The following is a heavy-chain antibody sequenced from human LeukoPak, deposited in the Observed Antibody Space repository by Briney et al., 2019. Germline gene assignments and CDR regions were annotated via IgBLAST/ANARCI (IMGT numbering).Heavy chain of an antibody. D-gene: IGHD5-18*01. CDR2: IYHSGST. CDR3: ASPRVYSYGSDY. CDR1: GGSISSGGYY. Sequence: SETLSLTCTVSGGSISSGGYYWSWIRQPPGKGLEWIGYIYHSGSTYYNPSLKSRVTISVDRSKNQFSLKLSSVTAADTAVYYCASPRVYSYGSDYWGQGTLVTVSS. J-gene: IGHJ4*02. V-gene: IGHV4-30-2*01.